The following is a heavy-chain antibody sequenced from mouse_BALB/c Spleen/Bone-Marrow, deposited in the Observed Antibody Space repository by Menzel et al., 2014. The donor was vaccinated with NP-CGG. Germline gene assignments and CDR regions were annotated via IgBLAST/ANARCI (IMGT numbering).Heavy chain of an antibody. Sequence: EVQLQQSGAELVKPGASVKLSCTASGFNIKDTYMHWVKQRPEQGLEWIGRIDPANGNTKYDPKFQGKATITADTSSNTAYLQLSSLTAEDTVVYYCAHYYDYYVGYWGQGTTLTVSS. CDR2: IDPANGNT. J-gene: IGHJ2*01. V-gene: IGHV14-3*02. D-gene: IGHD2-4*01. CDR1: GFNIKDTY. CDR3: AHYYDYYVGY.